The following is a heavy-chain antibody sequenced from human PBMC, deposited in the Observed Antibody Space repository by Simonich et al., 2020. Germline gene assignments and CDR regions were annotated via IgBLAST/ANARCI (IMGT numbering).Heavy chain of an antibody. D-gene: IGHD1-26*01. V-gene: IGHV3-23*01. J-gene: IGHJ5*02. CDR2: ISGSGGST. Sequence: EVQLLESGGGLVQPGGSLRLSCAASGFTFSSYAMGWVRRAPGKGREWVSAISGSGGSTYYADSVKGRFTISRDNSKNTLYLQMNSLRAEDTAVYYCAKDSSLVGATDWFDPWGQGTLVTVSS. CDR1: GFTFSSYA. CDR3: AKDSSLVGATDWFDP.